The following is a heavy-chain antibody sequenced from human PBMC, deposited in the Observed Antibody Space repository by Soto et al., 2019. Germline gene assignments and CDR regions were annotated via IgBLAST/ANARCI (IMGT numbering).Heavy chain of an antibody. J-gene: IGHJ4*02. CDR1: GGTFSSYA. Sequence: GASVKVSCKASGGTFSSYAISWVRQAPGQGLEWMGGIIPIFGTANYAQKFQGRVTITADESTSTAYMELSSLRSEDTAVYYCARSRGVIVVAPAAIAHPPNQWGQGTLVTVSS. V-gene: IGHV1-69*13. CDR2: IIPIFGTA. CDR3: ARSRGVIVVAPAAIAHPPNQ. D-gene: IGHD2-2*02.